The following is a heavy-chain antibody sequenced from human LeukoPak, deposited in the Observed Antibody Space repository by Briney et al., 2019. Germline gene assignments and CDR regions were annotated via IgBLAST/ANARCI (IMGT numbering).Heavy chain of an antibody. D-gene: IGHD1-14*01. V-gene: IGHV1-46*01. CDR2: IDPSGGST. Sequence: ASVKVSCKASGYTFITYYMHWVRQAPGQGLEWMGIIDPSGGSTTYAQKFQGRVTVTRDTSTRTVYMELSSLRYDDTAVYYCARDQDHPLPRFDSWGQGTLVTVSS. J-gene: IGHJ4*02. CDR3: ARDQDHPLPRFDS. CDR1: GYTFITYY.